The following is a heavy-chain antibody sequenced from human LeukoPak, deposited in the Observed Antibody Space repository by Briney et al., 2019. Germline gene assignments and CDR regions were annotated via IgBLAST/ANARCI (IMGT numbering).Heavy chain of an antibody. J-gene: IGHJ6*03. V-gene: IGHV1-8*01. CDR2: MNPNSGNT. CDR1: GYTFTSYD. CDR3: ARGSRYCSSTSCSRLYYYYYYMDV. Sequence: ASVKVSCKASGYTFTSYDINWVRQATGQGLEWMGWMNPNSGNTGYAQKFQGRVTMTRNTSISTAYMELSSLRSEDTAVYYCARGSRYCSSTSCSRLYYYYYYMDVWGKGTTVTVSS. D-gene: IGHD2-2*01.